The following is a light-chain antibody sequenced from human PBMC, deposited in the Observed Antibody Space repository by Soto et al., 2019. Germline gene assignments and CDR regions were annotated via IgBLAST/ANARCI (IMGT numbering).Light chain of an antibody. V-gene: IGLV2-14*03. J-gene: IGLJ2*01. CDR1: SSDVGGYNY. Sequence: QSALTQPASVSGSPGPAITLSCTGTSSDVGGYNYVCRFLHHPGNAPKLMISDVTNRPSGVSNGFSGSKSGNTASLTISGLQAEDEADYYCSSYTGSSRRVVFGGGSKLTVL. CDR2: DVT. CDR3: SSYTGSSRRVV.